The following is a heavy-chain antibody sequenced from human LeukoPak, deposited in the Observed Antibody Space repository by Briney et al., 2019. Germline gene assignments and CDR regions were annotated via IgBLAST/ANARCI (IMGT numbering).Heavy chain of an antibody. J-gene: IGHJ3*02. V-gene: IGHV1-8*01. Sequence: ASVKVSFKASGYTFTSYDINWVRQAAGQGVEWMGWMNPNSGNTGYAQKFQGRVTMTRNTSISTAYMELSSLRSEDTAVYYCASSLNYDILTGYTKDDAFDIWGQGTMVTVSS. CDR3: ASSLNYDILTGYTKDDAFDI. CDR2: MNPNSGNT. CDR1: GYTFTSYD. D-gene: IGHD3-9*01.